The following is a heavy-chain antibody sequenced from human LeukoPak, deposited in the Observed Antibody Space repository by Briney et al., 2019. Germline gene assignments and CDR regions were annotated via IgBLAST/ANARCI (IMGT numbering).Heavy chain of an antibody. CDR3: AKGSSIAARQGYYGMDV. Sequence: ASVKVSCKASGYTFTSYDINWVRQATGQGLEWMGWMNPNSGNTGYAQKFQGRVTMTRNTSISTAYMELSSLRAEDTAVYYCAKGSSIAARQGYYGMDVWGQGTTVTVSS. CDR2: MNPNSGNT. J-gene: IGHJ6*02. V-gene: IGHV1-8*01. D-gene: IGHD6-6*01. CDR1: GYTFTSYD.